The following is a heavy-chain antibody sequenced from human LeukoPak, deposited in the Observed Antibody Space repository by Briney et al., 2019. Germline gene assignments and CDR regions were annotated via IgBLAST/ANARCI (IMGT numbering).Heavy chain of an antibody. J-gene: IGHJ4*02. Sequence: GRSLRLSCAASGFTFSSYGMHWVRQAPGKGLEWVAVIWYDGSIKYYGDSVKGRFTISRDNPKNTLYLQMNSLRAEDTAVYYCARDRCTNGVCYYDYRGQGTLVTASS. D-gene: IGHD2-8*01. CDR3: ARDRCTNGVCYYDY. CDR1: GFTFSSYG. CDR2: IWYDGSIK. V-gene: IGHV3-33*01.